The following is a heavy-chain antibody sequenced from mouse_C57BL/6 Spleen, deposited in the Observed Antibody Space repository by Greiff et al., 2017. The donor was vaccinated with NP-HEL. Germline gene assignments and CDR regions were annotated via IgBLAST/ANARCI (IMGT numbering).Heavy chain of an antibody. CDR2: ISNLAYSI. Sequence: EVQLVESGGGLVQPGGSLKLSCAASGFTFSDYGMAWVRQAPRKGPEWVAFISNLAYSIYYADTVTGRFTISRENAKNTLYLEMSSLRSEDTAMYSWARQPRYDYDEGDYYAMDYWGQGTSVTVSS. CDR1: GFTFSDYG. D-gene: IGHD2-4*01. CDR3: ARQPRYDYDEGDYYAMDY. J-gene: IGHJ4*01. V-gene: IGHV5-15*01.